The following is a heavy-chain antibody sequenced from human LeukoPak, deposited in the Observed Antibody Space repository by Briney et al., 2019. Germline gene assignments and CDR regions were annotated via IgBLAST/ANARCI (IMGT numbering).Heavy chain of an antibody. V-gene: IGHV4-39*07. CDR1: GGSISSSSYY. Sequence: SETLSLTCTVSGGSISSSSYYWGWIRQPPGKGLEWIGSIYYSGSTYYNPSLKSRVTISVDTSKNQFSLKLSSVTAADTAVYYCASLYYYDSSGYYWGQGTLVTVSS. J-gene: IGHJ4*02. CDR3: ASLYYYDSSGYY. D-gene: IGHD3-22*01. CDR2: IYYSGST.